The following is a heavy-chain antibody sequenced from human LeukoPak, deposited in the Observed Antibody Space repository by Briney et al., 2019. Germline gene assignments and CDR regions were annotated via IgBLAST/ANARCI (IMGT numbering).Heavy chain of an antibody. J-gene: IGHJ4*02. CDR2: IYHSWGV. V-gene: IGHV4-38-2*01. CDR3: ARNVTAGFFDY. CDR1: GSSITSNYF. Sequence: SETLSLTCAVSGSSITSNYFWAWFRQPPGKGLEWIATIYHSWGVYFNPSLKSRVSISLDASNNQFFLKLASVTAADTAIYYCARNVTAGFFDYWGQGILITVSS. D-gene: IGHD1-1*01.